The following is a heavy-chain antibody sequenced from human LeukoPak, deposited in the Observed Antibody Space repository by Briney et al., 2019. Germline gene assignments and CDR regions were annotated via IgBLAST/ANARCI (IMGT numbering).Heavy chain of an antibody. D-gene: IGHD3-22*01. CDR3: ASSTPHYDSSGYYHLEYYFDY. V-gene: IGHV1-69*13. CDR1: GGTFSSYA. J-gene: IGHJ4*02. Sequence: SVKVSCKASGGTFSSYAISWVRQAPGQGLEWMGGIIPIFGTANYAQKFQGRVTITADESTSTAYMELSSLRSEDTAVYYCASSTPHYDSSGYYHLEYYFDYWGQGTLVTVSS. CDR2: IIPIFGTA.